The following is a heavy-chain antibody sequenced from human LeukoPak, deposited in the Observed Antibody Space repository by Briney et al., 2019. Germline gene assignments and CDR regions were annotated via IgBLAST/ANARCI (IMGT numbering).Heavy chain of an antibody. Sequence: SGTLSLTCAVSGGSISSSNWWSWVRQPPGKGLEWIGEIYHSGSTNYNPSLKSRVTISVDKSKNQFSLKLSSVTAADTAVYYCARVGYDFWSGYYSHYYYYMDVWGKGTTVTVSS. D-gene: IGHD3-3*01. CDR2: IYHSGST. V-gene: IGHV4-4*02. J-gene: IGHJ6*03. CDR3: ARVGYDFWSGYYSHYYYYMDV. CDR1: GGSISSSNW.